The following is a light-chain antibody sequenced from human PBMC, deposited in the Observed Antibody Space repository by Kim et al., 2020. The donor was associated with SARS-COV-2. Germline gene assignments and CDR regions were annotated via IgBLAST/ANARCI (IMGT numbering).Light chain of an antibody. CDR2: WAS. V-gene: IGKV4-1*01. CDR3: QQYYSTPLT. CDR1: QSVLYSSNNKNY. Sequence: DIVMTQSPDSLAVSLGVRATINCKSSQSVLYSSNNKNYLAWYQQKPGQPPKLLIYWASTRESGVPDRFSGSGSGTDFTLTISSLQAEDVAVYYCQQYYSTPLTFGGGTKVEI. J-gene: IGKJ4*01.